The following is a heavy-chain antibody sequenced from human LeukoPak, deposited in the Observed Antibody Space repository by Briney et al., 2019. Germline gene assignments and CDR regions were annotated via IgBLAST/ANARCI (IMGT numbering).Heavy chain of an antibody. Sequence: ASVKVSCKASGYTFTSYDINWVRQATGQGLEWMGWMNPNSGNTGYAQKLQGRVTMTTDTSTSTAYMELRSLRSDDTAVYYCARVYLGAYCGGDCYPLFDYWGQGTLVTVSS. CDR2: MNPNSGNT. CDR3: ARVYLGAYCGGDCYPLFDY. D-gene: IGHD2-21*02. V-gene: IGHV1-8*01. CDR1: GYTFTSYD. J-gene: IGHJ4*02.